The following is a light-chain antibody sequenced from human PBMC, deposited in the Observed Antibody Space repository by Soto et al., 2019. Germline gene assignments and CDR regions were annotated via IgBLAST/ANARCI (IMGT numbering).Light chain of an antibody. V-gene: IGLV2-23*02. CDR1: SSDIGSYNH. CDR2: AVS. CDR3: CSYAGSSTWV. J-gene: IGLJ3*02. Sequence: QSVLTQPASVSGSPGQSITISCSGTSSDIGSYNHVAWYQQFPGKSPKLMIYAVSDRPPGVSNRFSGSKSGNTASLTISGLQAEDEADYYCCSYAGSSTWVFGGGTKLTVL.